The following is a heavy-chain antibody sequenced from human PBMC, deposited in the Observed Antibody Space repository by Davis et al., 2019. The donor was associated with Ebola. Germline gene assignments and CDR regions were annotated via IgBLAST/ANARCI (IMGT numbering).Heavy chain of an antibody. Sequence: ASVKVSCKASGYTFTSYGISWVRQAPGQGLEWMGWINPNSGGTNYAQKLQGRVTMTTDTSTSTAYMELRSLRSDDTAVYYCARDGVVGGDWFDPWGQGTLVTVSS. V-gene: IGHV1-18*01. CDR3: ARDGVVGGDWFDP. J-gene: IGHJ5*02. D-gene: IGHD3-16*01. CDR1: GYTFTSYG. CDR2: INPNSGGT.